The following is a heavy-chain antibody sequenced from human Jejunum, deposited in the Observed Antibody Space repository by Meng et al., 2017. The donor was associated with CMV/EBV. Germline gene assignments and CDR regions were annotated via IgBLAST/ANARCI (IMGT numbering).Heavy chain of an antibody. Sequence: QVQMVESGGGVVQSGRSLRLSCEASGFSFSNYGLLWVRQAPGKGLEWVALISYHGRDKYYSDSVKGRFTISKDNSKNTVYMQMDNLRPEDTAVYYCAKGASSGLYQGGCESWGQGTLVTVSS. J-gene: IGHJ5*02. CDR3: AKGASSGLYQGGCES. D-gene: IGHD6-19*01. CDR2: ISYHGRDK. CDR1: GFSFSNYG. V-gene: IGHV3-30*18.